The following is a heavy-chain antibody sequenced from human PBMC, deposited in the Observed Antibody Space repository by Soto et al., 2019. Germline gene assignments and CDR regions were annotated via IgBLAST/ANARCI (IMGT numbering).Heavy chain of an antibody. V-gene: IGHV3-11*01. D-gene: IGHD3-22*01. J-gene: IGHJ4*02. Sequence: GGSLRLSCAASGFTFSDYYMSWIRQAPGKGLEWVSYISSSDTIIYYADSVKGRFTISRDNAKNSLYLQMNSLRAEDAAVYYCARDLGYYDSSGYFDYWGQGTLVTVSS. CDR2: ISSSDTII. CDR3: ARDLGYYDSSGYFDY. CDR1: GFTFSDYY.